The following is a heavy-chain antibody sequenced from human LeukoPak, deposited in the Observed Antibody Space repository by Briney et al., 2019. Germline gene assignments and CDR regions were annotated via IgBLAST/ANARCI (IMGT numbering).Heavy chain of an antibody. V-gene: IGHV3-74*01. J-gene: IGHJ3*02. CDR2: INSDGSST. Sequence: GGSLRLSCAASRFTFSHYWMHWVRQAPGKGLVWVSRINSDGSSTSYADSVKGRFTISRDNAKNTLYLQMNSLRAEDTAVYYCARAAAGLGDAFDMWGQGTMVTVSS. CDR3: ARAAAGLGDAFDM. CDR1: RFTFSHYW. D-gene: IGHD3-10*01.